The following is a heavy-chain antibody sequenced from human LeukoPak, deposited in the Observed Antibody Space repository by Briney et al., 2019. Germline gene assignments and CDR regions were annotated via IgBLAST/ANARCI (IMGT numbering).Heavy chain of an antibody. CDR3: ARDRGWYGGFDY. V-gene: IGHV3-7*01. CDR2: IKQDGSEK. Sequence: GGSLRLSCAASGFTFSSYRMSWVRQAPGKGLEWVANIKQDGSEKYYVDSVKGRFTISRDNAKNSLYLQMNSLRAEDTAVYYCARDRGWYGGFDYWGQGTLVTVSS. CDR1: GFTFSSYR. J-gene: IGHJ4*02. D-gene: IGHD6-19*01.